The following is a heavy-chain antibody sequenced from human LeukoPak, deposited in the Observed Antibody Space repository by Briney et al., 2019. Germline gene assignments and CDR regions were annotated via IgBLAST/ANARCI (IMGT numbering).Heavy chain of an antibody. CDR1: GYTFTGYY. D-gene: IGHD5-24*01. CDR3: ARDLGRDGYNYYS. Sequence: ASVKVSCKASGYTFTGYYMHWVRQAPGQGLEWMGQINPNSGGANYAQNLQGRVTMTRDTSISTAYMEVSSLRSDDTAVYYCARDLGRDGYNYYSWGQGTLVTVPS. V-gene: IGHV1-2*06. CDR2: INPNSGGA. J-gene: IGHJ4*02.